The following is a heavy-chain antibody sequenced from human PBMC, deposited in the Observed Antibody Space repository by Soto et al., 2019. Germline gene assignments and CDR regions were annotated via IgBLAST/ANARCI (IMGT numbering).Heavy chain of an antibody. CDR3: ASEIMPLTNDWYFDL. Sequence: QVQLQESGPGLVKPSETLSLTCTVSGGSISGGVHSWSWIRQPPGKGLEWIGHIFDSGSTYYNPSLKSRLTISVDTSKNQFSLRLSSVTVADTAVYYCASEIMPLTNDWYFDLWGRGTLVTVSS. CDR1: GGSISGGVHS. V-gene: IGHV4-30-4*01. J-gene: IGHJ2*01. CDR2: IFDSGST. D-gene: IGHD2-8*01.